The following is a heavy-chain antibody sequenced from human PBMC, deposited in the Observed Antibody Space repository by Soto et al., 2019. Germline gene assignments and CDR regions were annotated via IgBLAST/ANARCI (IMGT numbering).Heavy chain of an antibody. CDR2: IYWDDDK. CDR1: GFSLSSSGVG. V-gene: IGHV2-5*02. Sequence: ESGPTLVNPTQTLTLTCTFSGFSLSSSGVGVGWIRQPPGKALEWLALIYWDDDKRYSPFLKSRLTITKDTSKNQVVLTMTNMDPVDTATYYCAHRGKQLPFDFWRQGTLVTVSS. D-gene: IGHD5-18*01. CDR3: AHRGKQLPFDF. J-gene: IGHJ4*02.